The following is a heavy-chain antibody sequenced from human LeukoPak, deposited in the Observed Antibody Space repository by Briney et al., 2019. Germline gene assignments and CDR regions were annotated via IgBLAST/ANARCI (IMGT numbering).Heavy chain of an antibody. Sequence: SETLSLTCTVSGGSISSYYWSWIRQPPGKGLEWIGEINHSGSTNYNPSLKSRVTISVDTSKNQFSLKLSSVTAADTAVYYCARGSFYMVRGVIMDSSGYYYFDYWGQGTLVTVSS. CDR1: GGSISSYY. CDR3: ARGSFYMVRGVIMDSSGYYYFDY. D-gene: IGHD3-10*01. V-gene: IGHV4-34*01. CDR2: INHSGST. J-gene: IGHJ4*02.